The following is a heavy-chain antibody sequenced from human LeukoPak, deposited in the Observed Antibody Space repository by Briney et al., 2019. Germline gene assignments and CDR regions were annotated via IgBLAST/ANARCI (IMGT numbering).Heavy chain of an antibody. J-gene: IGHJ4*02. V-gene: IGHV4-38-2*02. CDR3: ARDRGGYTYSHDY. CDR1: GLSITRPYY. Sequence: SETLSLTCSVSGLSITRPYYWGWIRQSPGKGLEWIGSTSHRDSPYYNPSLESRVTISLDTSKNQLSLKLNFVTAADTAVYYCARDRGGYTYSHDYWGQGTLVTVSS. CDR2: TSHRDSP. D-gene: IGHD5-18*01.